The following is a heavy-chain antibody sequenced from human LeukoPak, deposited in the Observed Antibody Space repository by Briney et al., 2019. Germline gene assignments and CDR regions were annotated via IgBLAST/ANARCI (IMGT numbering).Heavy chain of an antibody. V-gene: IGHV3-23*01. J-gene: IGHJ2*01. CDR2: ISGSDGST. CDR3: ARGGLYFDL. Sequence: GGSLRLSCAASGFTFSSYAMSVVRQAPRKGLEWVSSISGSDGSTYYADSVKGRFTISRDNAKSTLYLQMNSLRADDTAVYYCARGGLYFDLWGRGTLVTVSS. CDR1: GFTFSSYA.